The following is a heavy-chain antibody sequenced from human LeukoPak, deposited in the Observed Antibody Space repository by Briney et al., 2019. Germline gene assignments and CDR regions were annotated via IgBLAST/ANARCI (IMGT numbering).Heavy chain of an antibody. Sequence: SGGSLRLSCAASGFTFSSYWMSWVRQAPGKGLEWVANIKQDGSEKYYVDSVKGRSTISRDNAKNSLYLQMNSLRAEDTAVYYCARVAYDFWSGYSYFDYWGQGTLVTVSS. CDR3: ARVAYDFWSGYSYFDY. V-gene: IGHV3-7*01. J-gene: IGHJ4*02. D-gene: IGHD3-3*01. CDR1: GFTFSSYW. CDR2: IKQDGSEK.